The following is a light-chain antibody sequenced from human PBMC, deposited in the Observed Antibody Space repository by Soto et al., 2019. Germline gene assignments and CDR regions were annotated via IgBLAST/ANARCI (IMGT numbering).Light chain of an antibody. CDR1: QSAGNF. Sequence: EIVMTQSPATLSVSPGETASLSCRASQSAGNFLAWYQQKPGQAPRLLIYGASNRATGIPDRFSGSGSGTDFTLTISRLEPEDSAVYYCQQYGNSPITFGQGTRLEIK. V-gene: IGKV3-20*01. J-gene: IGKJ5*01. CDR3: QQYGNSPIT. CDR2: GAS.